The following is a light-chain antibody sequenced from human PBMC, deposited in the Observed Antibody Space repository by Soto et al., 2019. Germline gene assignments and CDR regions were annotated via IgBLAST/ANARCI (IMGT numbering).Light chain of an antibody. J-gene: IGLJ3*02. CDR3: CSYEGSSNWL. CDR2: NVS. CDR1: TTNVATYNY. V-gene: IGLV2-11*01. Sequence: QSALTQPLSVSGSPGQSVTISCTGTTTNVATYNYVSWYQHHPGKAPKLILYNVSERPSGVSDRFSGSKSGNAASLTISGLQADDEADYYCCSYEGSSNWLFGGGTQLTVL.